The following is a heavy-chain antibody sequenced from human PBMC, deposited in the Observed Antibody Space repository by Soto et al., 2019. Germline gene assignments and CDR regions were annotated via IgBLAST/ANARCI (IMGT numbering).Heavy chain of an antibody. D-gene: IGHD2-2*01. J-gene: IGHJ6*04. CDR3: ARNDKSGYCSSTSGEVAARNYYYGMDV. CDR1: GYSFTSYW. CDR2: IDPSDSYT. V-gene: IGHV5-10-1*01. Sequence: GESLKISCKGSGYSFTSYWISWVRQMPGKGLEWMGRIDPSDSYTNYSPSFQGHVTISADKSISTAYLQWSSLKASDTAMYYCARNDKSGYCSSTSGEVAARNYYYGMDVWGKGTTVPVAS.